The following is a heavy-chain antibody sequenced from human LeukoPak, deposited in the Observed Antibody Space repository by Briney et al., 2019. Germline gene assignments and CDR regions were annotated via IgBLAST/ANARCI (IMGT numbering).Heavy chain of an antibody. CDR2: IYYSGST. V-gene: IGHV4-39*07. Sequence: PSETLSLTCTVSGGSISSSSYYWGWIRQPPGKGLEWIGSIYYSGSTYYNPSLKSRVTISVDTPKNQFSLKLSSVTAADTAVYYCARSLSTYYDFWSGYYIRAFDIWGQGTMVTVSS. CDR1: GGSISSSSYY. CDR3: ARSLSTYYDFWSGYYIRAFDI. J-gene: IGHJ3*02. D-gene: IGHD3-3*01.